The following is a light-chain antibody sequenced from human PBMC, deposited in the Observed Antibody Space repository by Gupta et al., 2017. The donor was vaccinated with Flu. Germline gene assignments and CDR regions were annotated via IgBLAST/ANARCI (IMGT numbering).Light chain of an antibody. CDR2: GDN. Sequence: EKKVRITWQGDSVRSYFVSWYQQRPGKAPRLVIYGDNSRPSGIPDRFSGSSSGRTASLTITGAQAEDEADYYCNSQDTYVAHYVFGPGTKVTVL. CDR3: NSQDTYVAHYV. J-gene: IGLJ1*01. CDR1: SVRSYF. V-gene: IGLV3-19*01.